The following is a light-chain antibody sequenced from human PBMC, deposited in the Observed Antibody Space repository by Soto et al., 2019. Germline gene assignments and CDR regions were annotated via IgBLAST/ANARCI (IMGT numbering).Light chain of an antibody. Sequence: DIVMTQSPDSLAVSLGERATINCKSSQSVLYSSNNKNYLAWYQQKPGQPPKLLIYWASTRESGVPDRFSGSGSGTDFTLTISSLQAEDVAVYYYQQYYSTPPTFGQGTKVEIE. CDR3: QQYYSTPPT. CDR2: WAS. V-gene: IGKV4-1*01. J-gene: IGKJ1*01. CDR1: QSVLYSSNNKNY.